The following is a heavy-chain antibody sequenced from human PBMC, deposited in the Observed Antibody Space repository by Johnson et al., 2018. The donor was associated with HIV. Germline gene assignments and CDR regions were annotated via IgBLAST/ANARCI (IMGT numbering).Heavy chain of an antibody. CDR3: ARGGLGYQNIHDAFDI. CDR1: GFTFDDYA. CDR2: INWNSGTI. Sequence: VQLVESGGGLVQPGRSLRLSYAASGFTFDDYAMHWVRQVPGKGLEWVSSINWNSGTIAYADSVKGRFTISRDNAKNSLHLQMNSLRAEDTALYYCARGGLGYQNIHDAFDIWGQGTVVTVSS. D-gene: IGHD2-2*01. V-gene: IGHV3-9*01. J-gene: IGHJ3*02.